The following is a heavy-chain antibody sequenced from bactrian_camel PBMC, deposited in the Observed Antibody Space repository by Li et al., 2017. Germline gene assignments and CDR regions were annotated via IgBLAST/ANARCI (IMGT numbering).Heavy chain of an antibody. D-gene: IGHD1*01. J-gene: IGHJ7*01. Sequence: HVQLVESGGGSVQAGGSLRLSCVASGFSGFNDGRNCMAWFRQAPGKEREWVAGLETGDGKSWYTDSAKGRFTISQDNANGTLYLQMDSLRPEDTAMYYCASGPWGYCTRTNWEGGMNNWGKGTQVTVS. CDR1: GFSGFNDGRNC. V-gene: IGHV3S1*01. CDR2: LETGDGKS.